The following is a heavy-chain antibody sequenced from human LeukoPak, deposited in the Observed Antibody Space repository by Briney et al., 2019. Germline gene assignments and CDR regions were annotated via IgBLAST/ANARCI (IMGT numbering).Heavy chain of an antibody. CDR3: ARQPVGSRHWFDP. D-gene: IGHD6-13*01. CDR2: IYYSESP. V-gene: IGHV4-59*08. CDR1: GGSIRSYY. Sequence: SETLSLTCTVSGGSIRSYYWSWIRQPPGKGLEWIGHIYYSESPNYTPSLKSRLTISVDTSKNQFSLRLSSVTAADTAVYYCARQPVGSRHWFDPWGQGTLVTVSS. J-gene: IGHJ5*02.